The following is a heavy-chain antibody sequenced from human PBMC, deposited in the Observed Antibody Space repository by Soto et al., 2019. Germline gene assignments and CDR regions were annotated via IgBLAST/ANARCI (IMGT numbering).Heavy chain of an antibody. Sequence: QVQLVQSGAEVKKPGASVKVSCKASGYTFTSYDINWVRQATGQGPEWMGWMNPDSGHTGYARKFRDTISMTRNTSIPTAYMELTSLRSDDTAISYCASARLRYSSANYFDPWGRGTLVNVSS. D-gene: IGHD6-25*01. CDR2: MNPDSGHT. CDR3: ASARLRYSSANYFDP. CDR1: GYTFTSYD. J-gene: IGHJ5*02. V-gene: IGHV1-8*01.